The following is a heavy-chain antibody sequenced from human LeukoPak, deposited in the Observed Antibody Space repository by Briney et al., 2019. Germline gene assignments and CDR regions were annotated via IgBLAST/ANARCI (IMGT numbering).Heavy chain of an antibody. V-gene: IGHV1-18*01. CDR2: ISAYNGNT. CDR3: AKRYDYGDYDGASSYGMDV. J-gene: IGHJ6*02. D-gene: IGHD4-17*01. Sequence: ASVKVSCKASGYTFTSYGISWVRQAPGQGLEWMGWISAYNGNTNYAQKLQGRVTMTTDTSTSTAYMELRSLRAEDTAVYYCAKRYDYGDYDGASSYGMDVWGQGTTVTVSS. CDR1: GYTFTSYG.